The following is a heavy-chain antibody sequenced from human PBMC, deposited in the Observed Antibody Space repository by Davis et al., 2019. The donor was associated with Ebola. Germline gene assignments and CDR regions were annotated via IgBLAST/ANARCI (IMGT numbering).Heavy chain of an antibody. D-gene: IGHD5-18*01. CDR3: ARGHNYGFEY. J-gene: IGHJ4*02. CDR1: GYIFTAYN. CDR2: IISNSGGT. Sequence: ASVKVSCKASGYIFTAYNIHWVRQAPGHGLEWLGRIISNSGGTNYAQNFQGRVTMTRDTSVNTAYMELSRLTSDDTAVYYCARGHNYGFEYWGQGTLVTVSS. V-gene: IGHV1-2*06.